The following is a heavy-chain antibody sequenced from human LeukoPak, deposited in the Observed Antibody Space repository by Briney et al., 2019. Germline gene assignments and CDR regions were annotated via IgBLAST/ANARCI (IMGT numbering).Heavy chain of an antibody. CDR2: INPNSGGT. CDR1: GYTFTGYY. D-gene: IGHD5-12*01. J-gene: IGHJ5*02. Sequence: ASVKVSCKASGYTFTGYYMHWVRQAPGQGLEWMGWINPNSGGTNYAQKFQGRVTMTRDTSISTAYMELSRLRSDDTAVYYCARVQSIVAGNWFDPWGQGTLVTVSS. CDR3: ARVQSIVAGNWFDP. V-gene: IGHV1-2*02.